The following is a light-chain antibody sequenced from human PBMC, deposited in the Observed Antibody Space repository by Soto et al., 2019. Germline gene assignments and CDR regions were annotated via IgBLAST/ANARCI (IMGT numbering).Light chain of an antibody. CDR1: QSIGTY. J-gene: IGKJ4*01. Sequence: AIRMTQSPSSFSASTGDRVTITCRASQSIGTYLAWYQQIPGRAPKLLIFAASTLQRGVPSRFSGSGSGTDFTLTISCLQSEDFATYYCQKYYIYPTTFGGGTKVDIK. CDR3: QKYYIYPTT. V-gene: IGKV1-8*01. CDR2: AAS.